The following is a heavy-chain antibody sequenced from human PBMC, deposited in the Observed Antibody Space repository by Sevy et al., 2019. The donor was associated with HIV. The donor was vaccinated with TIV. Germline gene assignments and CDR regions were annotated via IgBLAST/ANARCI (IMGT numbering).Heavy chain of an antibody. V-gene: IGHV3-23*01. CDR3: AREGCTRPHDY. Sequence: GGSLRLSCAASGFAFYDYIMSWIRQAPGKGLEWVATLSFGCGKLNYADSVKGRFTISRDNSKNSFYLQMDNLRVEDTALYYCAREGCTRPHDYWGQGTRVTVSS. CDR2: LSFGCGKL. J-gene: IGHJ4*02. CDR1: GFAFYDYI. D-gene: IGHD2-8*01.